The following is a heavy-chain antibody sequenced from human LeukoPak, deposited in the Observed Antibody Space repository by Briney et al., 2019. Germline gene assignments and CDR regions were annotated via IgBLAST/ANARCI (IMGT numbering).Heavy chain of an antibody. V-gene: IGHV4-39*01. CDR1: GGSISSSSYY. CDR3: ARRRHSGSYLIDY. Sequence: PSETLSLTCTVSGGSISSSSYYWGWIRQPPGKGLEWIGSIYYSGSTYYNPSLKSRVTISVDTSKNQSSLKLSSVTAADTAVYYCARRRHSGSYLIDYWGQGTLVTVSS. CDR2: IYYSGST. D-gene: IGHD1-26*01. J-gene: IGHJ4*02.